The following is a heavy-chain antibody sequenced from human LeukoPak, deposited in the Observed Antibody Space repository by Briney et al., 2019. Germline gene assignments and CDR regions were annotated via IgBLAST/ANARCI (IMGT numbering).Heavy chain of an antibody. J-gene: IGHJ3*01. CDR1: GYTFTGYY. Sequence: ASVKVSCKASGYTFTGYYMHWVRQAPGQGLEWMGWINPNSGGTKYAQKFQGRVTMTGDTSINTAYMELNSLRSDDTAVYYCARDDASDPSASFDLWGQGTMVSVSS. CDR3: ARDDASDPSASFDL. CDR2: INPNSGGT. D-gene: IGHD1-26*01. V-gene: IGHV1-2*02.